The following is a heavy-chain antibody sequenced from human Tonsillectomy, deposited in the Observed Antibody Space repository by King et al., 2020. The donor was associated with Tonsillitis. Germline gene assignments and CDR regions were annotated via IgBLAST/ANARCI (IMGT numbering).Heavy chain of an antibody. CDR1: EFTFSSYA. Sequence: VQLVESGGGLVQPGGSLRLSCAASEFTFSSYAMTWVRQAPGKGLEWVSAIGGGGDRTYYADSVKGRFTISRDKSKNTLSLLMNSLRAEDTAVYYCAKDLSYGALPALDVWGQGTTVTVYS. D-gene: IGHD4/OR15-4a*01. CDR3: AKDLSYGALPALDV. V-gene: IGHV3-23*04. CDR2: IGGGGDRT. J-gene: IGHJ6*02.